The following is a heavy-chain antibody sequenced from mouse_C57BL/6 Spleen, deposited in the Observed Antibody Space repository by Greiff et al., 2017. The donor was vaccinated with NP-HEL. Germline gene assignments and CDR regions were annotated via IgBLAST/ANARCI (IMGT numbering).Heavy chain of an antibody. V-gene: IGHV1-76*01. CDR3: ARRGTVVPYYYDY. Sequence: VQLQQSGAELVRPGASVKLSCKASGYTFTDYYINWVKQRPGQGLEWIARIYPGSGNTYYNEKFKGKATLTAEKSSSTAYMQLSSLTSEDSAVYCCARRGTVVPYYYDYWGQGTTLTVSS. CDR1: GYTFTDYY. CDR2: IYPGSGNT. J-gene: IGHJ2*01. D-gene: IGHD1-1*01.